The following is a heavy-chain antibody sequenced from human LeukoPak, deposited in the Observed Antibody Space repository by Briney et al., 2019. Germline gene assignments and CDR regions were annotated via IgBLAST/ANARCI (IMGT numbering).Heavy chain of an antibody. CDR3: ARDRVQLPYYDFWSGYPYYYYGMDV. V-gene: IGHV3-7*03. CDR1: GFTFSSYW. J-gene: IGHJ6*02. CDR2: IKQDGSEK. D-gene: IGHD3-3*01. Sequence: GGSLRLSCAASGFTFSSYWMSWVRQAPGKGLEWVAHIKQDGSEKYYVDSVKGRFTISRDNAKNSLYLQMNSLRAEDTAVYYCARDRVQLPYYDFWSGYPYYYYGMDVWGQGTTVTVSS.